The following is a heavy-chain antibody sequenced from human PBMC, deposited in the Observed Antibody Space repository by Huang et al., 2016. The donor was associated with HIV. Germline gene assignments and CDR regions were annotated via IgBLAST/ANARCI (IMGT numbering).Heavy chain of an antibody. V-gene: IGHV3-21*02. CDR2: ISGSRNQI. Sequence: DVQLMESGGGLVKPGGSLRISCAASGFSLNYFGMNWVRQVPGKGLEWVSFISGSRNQIYYADSVKGRFTISRDNAKKSVFLQMDSLRGEDTVVILDAFDVWGHGTLVAVSS. J-gene: IGHJ3*01. CDR1: GFSLNYFG. CDR3: AFDV. D-gene: IGHD2-15*01.